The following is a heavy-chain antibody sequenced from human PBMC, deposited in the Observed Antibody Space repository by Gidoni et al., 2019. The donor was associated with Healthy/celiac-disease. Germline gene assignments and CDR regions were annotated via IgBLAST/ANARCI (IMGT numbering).Heavy chain of an antibody. CDR2: IYYSGST. CDR3: SRARWLQSDFDY. J-gene: IGHJ4*02. V-gene: IGHV4-59*01. Sequence: WIRQPPGKGLEWIGYIYYSGSTNYNPSLKSRVTISVDTAKNQFSLKLSSVTAADTAVYDCSRARWLQSDFDYWGQGTLVTVSS. D-gene: IGHD5-12*01.